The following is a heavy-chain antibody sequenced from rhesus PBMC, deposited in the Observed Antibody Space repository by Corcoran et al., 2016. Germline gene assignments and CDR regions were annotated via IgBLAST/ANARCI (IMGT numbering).Heavy chain of an antibody. V-gene: IGHV4-173*01. Sequence: QLQLQESGPGLVKSSETLSLTCAVSGGSISSNYWSWIRQSPGKGLEWIGRISGSGGTTDDNPSLKSRVTRSTDTSKNQFALKLTSVTAAETAGYYCARWVLGLYWGQGVLVTVSS. CDR2: ISGSGGTT. D-gene: IGHD1-38*01. CDR1: GGSISSNY. J-gene: IGHJ4*01. CDR3: ARWVLGLY.